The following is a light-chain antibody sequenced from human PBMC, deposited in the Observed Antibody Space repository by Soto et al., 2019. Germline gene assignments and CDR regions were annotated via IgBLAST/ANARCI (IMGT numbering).Light chain of an antibody. Sequence: EIVLTQSPATLSLSPGERATLSCRASQSVSRYLAWYQQKPGQAPRLLIYDASNRATGIPARFSGSGSGTDFTLTISSLEPEDFAVYYWQQRSNWPLITFGQGTRLEIK. V-gene: IGKV3-11*01. CDR1: QSVSRY. J-gene: IGKJ5*01. CDR2: DAS. CDR3: QQRSNWPLIT.